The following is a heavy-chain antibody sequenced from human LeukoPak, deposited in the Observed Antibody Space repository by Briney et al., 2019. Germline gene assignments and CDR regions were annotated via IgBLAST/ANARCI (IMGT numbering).Heavy chain of an antibody. CDR3: ARVWGSSSSGAYYMDV. CDR1: GYTFTSYD. J-gene: IGHJ6*03. CDR2: MNPNSGNT. V-gene: IGHV1-8*01. D-gene: IGHD6-13*01. Sequence: ASVKVSCKASGYTFTSYDINWVRQATGQGLEWMGWMNPNSGNTGYAQRFQGRVTMTRNTSISTAYMELSSLRSEDTAVYYCARVWGSSSSGAYYMDVWGKGTTVTVSS.